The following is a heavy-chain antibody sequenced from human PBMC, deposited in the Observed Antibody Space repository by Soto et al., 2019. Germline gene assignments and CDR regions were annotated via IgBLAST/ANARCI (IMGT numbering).Heavy chain of an antibody. Sequence: QVQLMQSGAEVNKPGASVKVSCKASGDTFTDYYIHWVRQAPGQGLEWMGTVNPSGGHTTYAQHFLGIVTMTRDTSTSTLYMELTSLTSADTAIYCCASGGHVVVVTAALDYWGQGTLVTVSA. CDR3: ASGGHVVVVTAALDY. V-gene: IGHV1-46*01. J-gene: IGHJ4*02. D-gene: IGHD2-21*02. CDR1: GDTFTDYY. CDR2: VNPSGGHT.